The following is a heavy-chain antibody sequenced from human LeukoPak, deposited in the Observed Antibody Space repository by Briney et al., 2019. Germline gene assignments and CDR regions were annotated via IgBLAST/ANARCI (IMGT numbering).Heavy chain of an antibody. Sequence: SETLSLTCTVSGGSISSSSYYWGWIRQPPGKGLEWIGSIYYSGSTYYNPSLKSRVTISVDTSKNQFSLKLSSVTAADTAVYYCARDRSNYYYYYGMDVWGQGTTVTVSS. V-gene: IGHV4-39*07. J-gene: IGHJ6*02. CDR2: IYYSGST. CDR3: ARDRSNYYYYYGMDV. CDR1: GGSISSSSYY.